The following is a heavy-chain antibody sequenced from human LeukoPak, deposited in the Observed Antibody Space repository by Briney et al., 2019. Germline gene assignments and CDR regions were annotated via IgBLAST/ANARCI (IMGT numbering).Heavy chain of an antibody. CDR1: GYTFSGNF. Sequence: ASVKVSCKASGYTFSGNFIHWVRQAPGLGLEWMGWINPSTGGTNSAEKFQGRVTLTRDTSLTTAYMELTSLRSDDTAVYYCARDPPAYPCTTTRCYPEVDYWGQGTLVTVSS. V-gene: IGHV1-2*02. CDR2: INPSTGGT. D-gene: IGHD2-2*01. J-gene: IGHJ4*02. CDR3: ARDPPAYPCTTTRCYPEVDY.